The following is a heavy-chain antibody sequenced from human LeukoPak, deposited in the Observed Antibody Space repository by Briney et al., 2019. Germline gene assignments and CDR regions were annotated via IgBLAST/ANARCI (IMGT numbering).Heavy chain of an antibody. V-gene: IGHV5-51*01. CDR3: ARLRGLGRWLQSPFDY. CDR2: IYPGDSDT. Sequence: GESLKISCKGSGYGFTSFWIGWVRQLPGKGLELMGIIYPGDSDTRYSPSFQGQVTISADKSITTAYLQWSSLKASDTAMYYCARLRGLGRWLQSPFDYWGQGTLVTVSS. CDR1: GYGFTSFW. J-gene: IGHJ4*02. D-gene: IGHD5-24*01.